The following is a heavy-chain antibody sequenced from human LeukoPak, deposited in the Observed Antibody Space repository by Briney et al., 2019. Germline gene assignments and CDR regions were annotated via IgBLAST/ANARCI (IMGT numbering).Heavy chain of an antibody. CDR2: ISYDGSNK. Sequence: GRSLRLSCAASGFTFSSYAMHWVRQAPGKGLEWVAVISYDGSNKYYADSVKGRFTISRDNSKNTLYLQMNSLGAEDTAVYYCARDPVTAIGYFDYWGQGTLVTVSS. J-gene: IGHJ4*02. V-gene: IGHV3-30*04. D-gene: IGHD2-21*02. CDR3: ARDPVTAIGYFDY. CDR1: GFTFSSYA.